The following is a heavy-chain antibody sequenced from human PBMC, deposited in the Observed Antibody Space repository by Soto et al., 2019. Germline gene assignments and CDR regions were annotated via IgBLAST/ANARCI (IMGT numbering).Heavy chain of an antibody. J-gene: IGHJ6*02. CDR2: ISYDGSNK. CDR1: GFTFSSYA. CDR3: AIELFSLDV. Sequence: GGSLRLSCAASGFTFSSYAMHWVRQAPGKGLEWVAVISYDGSNKYYADSVKGRFTISRDNSKNTLYLQMNSLSAEDTAVYYCAIELFSLDVWGQGTTVTVSS. V-gene: IGHV3-30-3*01. D-gene: IGHD2-21*01.